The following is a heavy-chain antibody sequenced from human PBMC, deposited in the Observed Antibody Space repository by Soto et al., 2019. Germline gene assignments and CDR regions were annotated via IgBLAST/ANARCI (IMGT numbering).Heavy chain of an antibody. CDR3: ARRITIFGVVTAAPYYYYGMDV. J-gene: IGHJ6*02. CDR2: IDPSDSYT. V-gene: IGHV5-10-1*01. D-gene: IGHD3-3*01. Sequence: PGESLKISCKGSGYSFTSYWISWVRQMPGKGLEWMGRIDPSDSYTNYSPSFQGHVTISADKSISTAYLQWSSLKASDTAMYYCARRITIFGVVTAAPYYYYGMDVWGQGTTVTVSS. CDR1: GYSFTSYW.